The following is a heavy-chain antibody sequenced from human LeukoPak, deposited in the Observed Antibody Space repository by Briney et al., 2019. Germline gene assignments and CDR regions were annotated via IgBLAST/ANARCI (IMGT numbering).Heavy chain of an antibody. V-gene: IGHV4-4*02. CDR3: GRGRVGKPFDP. D-gene: IGHD1-26*01. J-gene: IGHJ5*02. Sequence: SETLSLTCAVSGGSITSTNWWSWVGPPPGKGLEWIGEIYYSGSSNYNPSLKSRVTISVDRSKNQFSLKVTSVTAADTAIYYCGRGRVGKPFDPWGRGTLVTVSS. CDR2: IYYSGSS. CDR1: GGSITSTNW.